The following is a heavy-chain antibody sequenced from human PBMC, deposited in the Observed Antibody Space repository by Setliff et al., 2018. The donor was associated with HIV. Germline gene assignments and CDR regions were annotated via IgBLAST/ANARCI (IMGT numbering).Heavy chain of an antibody. CDR3: ASLNYYDSSGYYPH. V-gene: IGHV4-39*07. J-gene: IGHJ4*02. CDR2: FYYSGRT. Sequence: SETLSLTCTVSGGSINSSTYYWGWIRQPPGKGLEWIGSFYYSGRTYYSPSLRSRVTVSADTSKNQFSLKLTSVTAADTAVYYCASLNYYDSSGYYPHWGQGTLVTVSS. D-gene: IGHD3-22*01. CDR1: GGSINSSTYY.